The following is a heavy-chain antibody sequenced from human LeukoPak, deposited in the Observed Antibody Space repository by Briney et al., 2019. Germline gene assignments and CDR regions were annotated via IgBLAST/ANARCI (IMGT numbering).Heavy chain of an antibody. CDR1: GGSISSSKKY. D-gene: IGHD2-15*01. J-gene: IGHJ2*01. V-gene: IGHV4-39*01. CDR2: IYYSGST. Sequence: NPSETLSLTCNVSGGSISSSKKYWGWIRQPPGKGLEWIGSIYYSGSTYYNPSLKSRVTISVDTSKHQFSLKLSSVTAADTAVYYCARQGSIWWYAWSFDLWGRGTLVTVSS. CDR3: ARQGSIWWYAWSFDL.